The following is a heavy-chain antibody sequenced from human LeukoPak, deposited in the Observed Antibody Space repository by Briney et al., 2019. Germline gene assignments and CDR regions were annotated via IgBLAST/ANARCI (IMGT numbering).Heavy chain of an antibody. Sequence: HPGGSLRLSCAASGFTFSSFAMSWVRQAPGKGLEWVSAISGSGGSTYYADSVKGRFTISRDNSKNTLSLQMNSLGPEDTAVYYCAKGGCSSATCYINYWGQGTLVTVSS. J-gene: IGHJ4*02. D-gene: IGHD2-2*02. CDR2: ISGSGGST. V-gene: IGHV3-23*01. CDR1: GFTFSSFA. CDR3: AKGGCSSATCYINY.